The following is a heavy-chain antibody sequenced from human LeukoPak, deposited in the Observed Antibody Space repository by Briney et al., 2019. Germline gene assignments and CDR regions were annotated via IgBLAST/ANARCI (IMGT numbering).Heavy chain of an antibody. CDR2: IYYSGST. Sequence: SETLSLTCTVSGGSISSSSYYWGWIRQPPGKGLEWIGSIYYSGSTYYNPSLKSRVTISVDTSKNQFSLKLSSVTAADTAVYYCARVHDGPGYSYGPYYYYFYMDVWGKGTTVTVSS. D-gene: IGHD5-18*01. CDR3: ARVHDGPGYSYGPYYYYFYMDV. V-gene: IGHV4-39*07. J-gene: IGHJ6*03. CDR1: GGSISSSSYY.